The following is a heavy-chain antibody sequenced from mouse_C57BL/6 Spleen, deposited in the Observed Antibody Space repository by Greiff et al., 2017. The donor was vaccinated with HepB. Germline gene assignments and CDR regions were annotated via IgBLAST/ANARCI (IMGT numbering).Heavy chain of an antibody. V-gene: IGHV5-6*02. Sequence: EVMLVESGGDLVKPGGSLKLSCAASGFTFSSYGMSWVRQTPDKRLEWVATISSGGSYTYYPDSVKGRFTISRDNAKNTLYLQMSSLKSEDTAMYYCARGVTGTPWFAYWGQGTLVTVSA. J-gene: IGHJ3*01. D-gene: IGHD4-1*01. CDR3: ARGVTGTPWFAY. CDR2: ISSGGSYT. CDR1: GFTFSSYG.